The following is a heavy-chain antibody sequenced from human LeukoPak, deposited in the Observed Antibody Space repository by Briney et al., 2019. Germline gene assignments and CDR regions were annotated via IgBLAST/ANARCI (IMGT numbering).Heavy chain of an antibody. CDR3: AKGRPADFDY. V-gene: IGHV3-30*18. CDR2: ISYDGSNK. J-gene: IGHJ4*02. CDR1: GFTFSSYG. Sequence: GGSLRLSCAASGFTFSSYGMHWVRQAPGKGLEWVAVISYDGSNKYYADSVKGRFTISRDNSKNTLYLQMNSLRAEDTAVYYCAKGRPADFDYWGQGTLVTVSS.